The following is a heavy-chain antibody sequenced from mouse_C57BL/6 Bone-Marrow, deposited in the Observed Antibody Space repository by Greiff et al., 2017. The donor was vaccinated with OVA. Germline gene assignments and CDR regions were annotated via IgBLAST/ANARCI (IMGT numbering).Heavy chain of an antibody. Sequence: QVTLKESGPGILQSSQTLSLTCSFSGFSLSTSGMGVSWIRQPPGQGLEWLAHIYWDDDKRYNPSLKSRLTISKDTSRNQVFLKITSVDTADTATYYCARRIYYGYGDAMDYWGQGTSVTVSS. J-gene: IGHJ4*01. D-gene: IGHD2-2*01. CDR2: IYWDDDK. V-gene: IGHV8-12*01. CDR1: GFSLSTSGMG. CDR3: ARRIYYGYGDAMDY.